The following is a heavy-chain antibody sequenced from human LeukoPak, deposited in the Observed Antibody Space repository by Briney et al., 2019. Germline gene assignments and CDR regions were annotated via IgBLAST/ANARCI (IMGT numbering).Heavy chain of an antibody. CDR2: IRYDGSNK. CDR1: GFTFSSYG. CDR3: AKDLGEWELWDYYFDY. Sequence: PGGSLRLSCAASGFTFSSYGMHWVRQAPGKGLEWVAFIRYDGSNKYYADSVKGRFTISRDNSKNTLYLQMNSLRAEDTAVYYCAKDLGEWELWDYYFDYWGQGTLVTVSS. D-gene: IGHD1-26*01. J-gene: IGHJ4*02. V-gene: IGHV3-30*02.